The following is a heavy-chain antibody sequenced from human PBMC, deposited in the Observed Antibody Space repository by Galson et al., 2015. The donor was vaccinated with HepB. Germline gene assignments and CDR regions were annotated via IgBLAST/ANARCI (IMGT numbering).Heavy chain of an antibody. D-gene: IGHD6-19*01. CDR2: TYYRSKWYN. Sequence: CAISGDSVSSNSAAWNWIRQSPSRGLEWLGRTYYRSKWYNDYAVSVKSRITINPDTSKNQFSLQLNSVTPEDTAVYYCARDQGPSGGPPRDYYYGMDVWGQGTTVTVSS. V-gene: IGHV6-1*01. CDR3: ARDQGPSGGPPRDYYYGMDV. CDR1: GDSVSSNSAA. J-gene: IGHJ6*02.